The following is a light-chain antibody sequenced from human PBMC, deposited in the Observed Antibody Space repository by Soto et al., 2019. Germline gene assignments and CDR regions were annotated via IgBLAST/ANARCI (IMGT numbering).Light chain of an antibody. Sequence: DLQMTQSPSSLSASVGDRVTITCQASQDINNYLNWYQQKQGKAPKLLIYDASNLETGVTSRFSGSGSGTYFTFRISSLQPEDIATYYCQQYENLPWTFGQGTKVEVK. CDR1: QDINNY. V-gene: IGKV1-33*01. CDR3: QQYENLPWT. J-gene: IGKJ1*01. CDR2: DAS.